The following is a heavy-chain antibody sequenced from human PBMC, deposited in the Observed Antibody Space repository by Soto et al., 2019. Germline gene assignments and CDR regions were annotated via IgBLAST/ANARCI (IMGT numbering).Heavy chain of an antibody. J-gene: IGHJ4*02. CDR1: GFTFDDYG. CDR2: VNWNGGIT. D-gene: IGHD1-26*01. V-gene: IGHV3-20*04. Sequence: EVQLVESGGGVLRPGGSLRLSCAASGFTFDDYGMSWARQAPGKGLEWVSGVNWNGGITGYADSVKGRFTISRDNAKNSLYLHRKRLRDEDTAFYYCVRGASLNFDYWGQGTLVTVSS. CDR3: VRGASLNFDY.